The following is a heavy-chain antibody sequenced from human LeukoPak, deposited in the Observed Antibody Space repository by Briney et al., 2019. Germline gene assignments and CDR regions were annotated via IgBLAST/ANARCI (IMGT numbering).Heavy chain of an antibody. V-gene: IGHV4-31*03. D-gene: IGHD6-13*01. CDR2: IYYSGST. CDR3: ARDSGGRIAAAGWFDY. CDR1: GGSISSGGYY. J-gene: IGHJ4*02. Sequence: SETLSLTCTVSGGSISSGGYYWSWVRQHPGKGLEWIGYIYYSGSTYYNPSLKSRVTISVDTSKNQFSLKLSSVTAADTAVYYCARDSGGRIAAAGWFDYWGQGTLVTVSS.